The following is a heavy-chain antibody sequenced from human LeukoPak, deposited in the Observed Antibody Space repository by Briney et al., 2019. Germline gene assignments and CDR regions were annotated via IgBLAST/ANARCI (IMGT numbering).Heavy chain of an antibody. CDR2: INSDGSST. CDR1: GLIFRSYW. V-gene: IGHV3-74*01. Sequence: GGSLRLSCAASGLIFRSYWMHWVRQAPGKGLVWVSTINSDGSSTTYADFVKGRFTISRDNAKNTLYLQMNSLRVEDTVVYYCARGPPWYFDLWGRGTLVTVSS. D-gene: IGHD6-25*01. CDR3: ARGPPWYFDL. J-gene: IGHJ2*01.